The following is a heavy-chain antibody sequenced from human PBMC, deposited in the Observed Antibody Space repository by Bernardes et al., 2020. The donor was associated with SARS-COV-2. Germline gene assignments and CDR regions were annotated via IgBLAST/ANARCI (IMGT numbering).Heavy chain of an antibody. CDR2: GYYSGST. J-gene: IGHJ6*02. D-gene: IGHD2-2*01. CDR3: ARYQNFYYGMDV. Sequence: SETLSLTCTVSGGSISNYYWSWIRQPPGKGLEWIGYGYYSGSTNYNPSLKSRVTISVDTSKNQFSLKLTSVTAADTAVYFCARYQNFYYGMDVWGQGTTVTVSS. CDR1: GGSISNYY. V-gene: IGHV4-59*01.